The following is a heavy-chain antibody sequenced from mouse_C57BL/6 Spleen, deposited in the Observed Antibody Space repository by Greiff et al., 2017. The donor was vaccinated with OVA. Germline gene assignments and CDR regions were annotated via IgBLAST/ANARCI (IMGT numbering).Heavy chain of an antibody. J-gene: IGHJ2*01. CDR3: TSPLSYDGSSYDY. D-gene: IGHD1-1*01. CDR1: GYTFTDYE. V-gene: IGHV1-15*01. Sequence: QVQLQQSGAELVRPGASVTLSCKASGYTFTDYEMHWVKQTPVHGLEWIGAIDPETGGTAYNQKFKGKAILTADKSSSTAYVELRSLTSEDTAFYYCTSPLSYDGSSYDYWGQGTTLTVSS. CDR2: IDPETGGT.